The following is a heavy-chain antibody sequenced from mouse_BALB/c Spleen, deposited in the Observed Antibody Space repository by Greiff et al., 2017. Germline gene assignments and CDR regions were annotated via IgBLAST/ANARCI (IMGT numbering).Heavy chain of an antibody. J-gene: IGHJ1*01. CDR2: ISTYYGDA. CDR1: GYTFTDYA. CDR3: ARYTMITYFDV. D-gene: IGHD2-4*01. V-gene: IGHV1S137*01. Sequence: VQLQQSGAELVRPGVSVKISCKGSGYTFTDYAMHWVKQSHAKSLEWIGVISTYYGDASYNQKFKGKATMTVDKSSSTAYMELARLTSEDSAIYYCARYTMITYFDVWGAGTTVTVSS.